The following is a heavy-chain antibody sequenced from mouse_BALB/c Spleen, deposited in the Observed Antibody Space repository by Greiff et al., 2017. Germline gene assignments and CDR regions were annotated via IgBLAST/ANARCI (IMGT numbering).Heavy chain of an antibody. D-gene: IGHD6-5*01. CDR1: GFTFSSFG. CDR3: ARDYAHYFDY. CDR2: INSNGGST. V-gene: IGHV5-6-3*01. J-gene: IGHJ2*01. Sequence: EVKVVESGGGLVQPGGSRKLSCAASGFTFSSFGMSWVRQTPDKRLELVATINSNGGSTYYPDSVKGRFTISRDNAKNTLYLQMSSLKSEDTAMYYCARDYAHYFDYWGQGTTLTVSS.